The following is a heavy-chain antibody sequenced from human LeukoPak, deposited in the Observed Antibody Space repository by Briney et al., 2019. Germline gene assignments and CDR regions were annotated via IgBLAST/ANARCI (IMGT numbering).Heavy chain of an antibody. CDR3: AKQAVEGWYLGQFDY. V-gene: IGHV4-31*03. J-gene: IGHJ4*02. Sequence: PAQTLALTCTVSGASISRGGYYWSWSRQHQGKGLEWIEYISYSGSTYYNPSLKSRVTISVDTSKNHFSLKLNSVTAADTAVYYCAKQAVEGWYLGQFDYWGQGTLVTVSS. D-gene: IGHD2-15*01. CDR2: ISYSGST. CDR1: GASISRGGYY.